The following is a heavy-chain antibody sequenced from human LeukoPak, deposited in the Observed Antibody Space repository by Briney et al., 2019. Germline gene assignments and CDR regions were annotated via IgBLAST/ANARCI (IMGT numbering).Heavy chain of an antibody. Sequence: GGSLRLSCAASGFTFSSYSMNWVRQAPGKGLEWVSSISSSSSYIYYADSVKGRFTISRDNAKNSLYLQMNSLRAEDTAVYYCASGPDNYYDTPSDYWGQGTLVTVSS. CDR2: ISSSSSYI. J-gene: IGHJ4*02. V-gene: IGHV3-21*01. CDR3: ASGPDNYYDTPSDY. D-gene: IGHD3-22*01. CDR1: GFTFSSYS.